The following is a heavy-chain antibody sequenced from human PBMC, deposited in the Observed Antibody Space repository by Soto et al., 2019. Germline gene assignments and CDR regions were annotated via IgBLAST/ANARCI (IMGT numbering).Heavy chain of an antibody. Sequence: SETLSLTCAVSGGSIYSSNWWSWVRQPPGKGLEWIGEVYHTVTTNYNPSLKDRVTIAVDRSKNHFSLNLTSVTAADTAIYFCASGVRVSNWSRGWFDPWGQGTLVTVSS. CDR2: VYHTVTT. J-gene: IGHJ5*02. D-gene: IGHD3-10*01. CDR1: GGSIYSSNW. CDR3: ASGVRVSNWSRGWFDP. V-gene: IGHV4-4*02.